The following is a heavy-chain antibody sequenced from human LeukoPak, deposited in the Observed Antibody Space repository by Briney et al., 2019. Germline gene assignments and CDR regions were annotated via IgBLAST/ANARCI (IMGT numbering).Heavy chain of an antibody. CDR3: TKELHVAVAVADYYYFYMDV. CDR2: ITVGVNTT. CDR1: GFAFSSFA. J-gene: IGHJ6*03. V-gene: IGHV3-23*01. Sequence: VGCLRLSCAASGFAFSSFAMGWVRQSPGKGLEWLSIITVGVNTTFYSDSVKGRFTISRDNSKNTLYLHMDSLRPADTAMYYCTKELHVAVAVADYYYFYMDVWGRGTAVTVSS. D-gene: IGHD6-19*01.